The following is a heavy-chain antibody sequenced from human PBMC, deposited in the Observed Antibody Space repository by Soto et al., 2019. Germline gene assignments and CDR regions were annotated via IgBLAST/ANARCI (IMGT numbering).Heavy chain of an antibody. CDR3: IYDFWSSTYGMDV. Sequence: PGGSLRLSCAASGFTFSGSAMHWVRQASGKGLEWVGRIRSKANSYATAYAASVKGRFTISRDDSKNTAYLQMNSLKTEDTAVYYCIYDFWSSTYGMDVWGQGTTVTVSS. CDR2: IRSKANSYAT. D-gene: IGHD3-3*01. CDR1: GFTFSGSA. J-gene: IGHJ6*02. V-gene: IGHV3-73*01.